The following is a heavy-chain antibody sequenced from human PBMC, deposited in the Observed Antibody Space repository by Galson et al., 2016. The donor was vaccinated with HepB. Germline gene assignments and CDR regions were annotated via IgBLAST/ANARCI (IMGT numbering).Heavy chain of an antibody. CDR3: AKNDILAGYSAFDY. V-gene: IGHV3-53*05. CDR1: GFTVSSNY. J-gene: IGHJ4*02. D-gene: IGHD3-9*01. Sequence: SLRLSCAASGFTVSSNYMSWVRQAPGEGLEWVSVIYSGGSTYYADSVKGRFTISRDNSKNTLSLQMNSLRAEDTAVYYCAKNDILAGYSAFDYWGQGTLVTVSS. CDR2: IYSGGST.